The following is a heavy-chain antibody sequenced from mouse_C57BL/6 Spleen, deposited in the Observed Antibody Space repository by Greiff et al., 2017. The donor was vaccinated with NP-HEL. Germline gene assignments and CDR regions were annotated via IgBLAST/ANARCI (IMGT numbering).Heavy chain of an antibody. CDR1: GYTFTDYE. CDR3: TRGRFFDY. CDR2: IDPENGGS. V-gene: IGHV1-15*01. Sequence: QVQLQQSGAELVRPGASVTLSCKASGYTFTDYEMHWVKQTPVHGLEWIGAIDPENGGSAYNQKFKGKAILTADKSSSTAYMQLRSLISEDAAVYYCTRGRFFDYWGQGTTLTVSS. J-gene: IGHJ2*01.